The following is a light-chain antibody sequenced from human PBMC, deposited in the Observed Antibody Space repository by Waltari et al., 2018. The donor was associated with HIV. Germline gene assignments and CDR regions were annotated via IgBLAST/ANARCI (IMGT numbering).Light chain of an antibody. CDR1: SSDIGAPFD. V-gene: IGLV1-40*01. CDR3: QSYDSSLKVV. J-gene: IGLJ2*01. Sequence: QSVLTQPPSMSAAPGQRVTISCTGSSSDIGAPFDVHWYQHLPGTAPKLLIYRNNNRPSGVPDRFSGSKSGTSASLAITGLQPEDEAEYYCQSYDSSLKVVFGGGTRLTVL. CDR2: RNN.